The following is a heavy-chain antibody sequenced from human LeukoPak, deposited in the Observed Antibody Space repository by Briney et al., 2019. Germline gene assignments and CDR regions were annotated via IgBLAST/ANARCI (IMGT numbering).Heavy chain of an antibody. J-gene: IGHJ3*02. D-gene: IGHD3-10*01. CDR1: GYTFTSYG. CDR2: ISPYNGNT. V-gene: IGHV1-18*01. Sequence: ASVKVSCKSSGYTFTSYGINWVRQAPGQGLEWMGWISPYNGNTNYAQNLQGRVTMTTDTSTRTAYKEARELRSDDTAVYYCARDVAPGTASRDDAFDIWGQGTMVTVSS. CDR3: ARDVAPGTASRDDAFDI.